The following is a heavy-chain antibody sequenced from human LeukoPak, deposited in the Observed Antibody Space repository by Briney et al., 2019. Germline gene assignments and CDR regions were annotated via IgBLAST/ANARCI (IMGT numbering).Heavy chain of an antibody. CDR3: ARAYDFWSGYYNY. CDR1: GFTFSSYA. J-gene: IGHJ4*02. Sequence: PGGSLRLSXAASGFTFSSYAMHWVRQAPGKGLEYVSAVSNNGGSTYHANSVKGRFTISRDNSKNTLYLQMGSLRAEDMAVYYCARAYDFWSGYYNYWGQGTLVTVSS. D-gene: IGHD3-3*01. V-gene: IGHV3-64*01. CDR2: VSNNGGST.